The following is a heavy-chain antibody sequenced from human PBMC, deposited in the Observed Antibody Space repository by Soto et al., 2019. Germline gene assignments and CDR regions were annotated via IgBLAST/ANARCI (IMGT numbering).Heavy chain of an antibody. Sequence: PGGSLRLSCAASGFTFSSYAMSWVRQAPGKGLEWVSAISGSGGSTYYADSVKGRFTISRDNSKNTLYLQMNSLRAEDTAVYYCAKDGKVGIAARPADFDYWGQGTLVTVSS. J-gene: IGHJ4*02. D-gene: IGHD6-6*01. CDR2: ISGSGGST. V-gene: IGHV3-23*01. CDR3: AKDGKVGIAARPADFDY. CDR1: GFTFSSYA.